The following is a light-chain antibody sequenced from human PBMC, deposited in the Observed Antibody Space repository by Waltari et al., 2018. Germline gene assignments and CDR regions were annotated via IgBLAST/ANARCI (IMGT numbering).Light chain of an antibody. Sequence: AIRLTQSPSSFSASTGARGTIACRASQGMSTNLAWYQQKPGKAPKLLIYGASTLDSGVPSRFSASGSGTDFTLTISSLQSEDFGSYYCQQSYSYPRTFGQGTKVEIK. J-gene: IGKJ1*01. V-gene: IGKV1-8*01. CDR2: GAS. CDR3: QQSYSYPRT. CDR1: QGMSTN.